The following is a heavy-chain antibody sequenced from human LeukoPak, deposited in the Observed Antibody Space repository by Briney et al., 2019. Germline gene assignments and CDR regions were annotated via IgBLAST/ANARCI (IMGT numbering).Heavy chain of an antibody. CDR3: AREYYYDTHQFDY. J-gene: IGHJ4*02. D-gene: IGHD3-22*01. V-gene: IGHV1-18*04. Sequence: ASVKVSCKASGYTFTSYYMHWVRQAPGQGLEWMGWINVDNGNTNYAQKVQGRVTMTTDTSTSTAYMELRSLISDDTAVYYCAREYYYDTHQFDYWGQGTLATVSS. CDR2: INVDNGNT. CDR1: GYTFTSYY.